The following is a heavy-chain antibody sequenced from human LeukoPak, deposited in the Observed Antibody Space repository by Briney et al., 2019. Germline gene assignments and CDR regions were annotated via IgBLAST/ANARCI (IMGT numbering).Heavy chain of an antibody. J-gene: IGHJ4*02. CDR1: GYTFTSYA. CDR3: ATGFFLEGATVLDY. V-gene: IGHV1-3*01. Sequence: ASVKVSCKASGYTFTSYAMHWVRQAPGQRLEWMGWINAGNGNTKYSQKFQGRVTITRDTSASTAYMELSSLRSEDTAVYYCATGFFLEGATVLDYWGQGTLVTVSS. CDR2: INAGNGNT. D-gene: IGHD1-26*01.